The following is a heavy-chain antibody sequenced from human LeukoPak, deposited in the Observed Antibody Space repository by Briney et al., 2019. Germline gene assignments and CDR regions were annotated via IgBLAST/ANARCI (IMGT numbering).Heavy chain of an antibody. CDR2: VNSDRRSV. CDR3: TRERNNGWDS. J-gene: IGHJ4*02. Sequence: GGSLRLSCAASGFTVSNYWMHWVRQALGEGLVWASRVNSDRRSVAYADSVQGRFSISTDNTKNTVYLQMDSLRAEDTAVYYCTRERNNGWDSWGQGTLVSVSS. CDR1: GFTVSNYW. D-gene: IGHD6-19*01. V-gene: IGHV3-74*01.